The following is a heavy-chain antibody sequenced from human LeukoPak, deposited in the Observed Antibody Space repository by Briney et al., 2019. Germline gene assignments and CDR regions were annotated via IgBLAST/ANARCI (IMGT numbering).Heavy chain of an antibody. CDR2: ISGSGESK. Sequence: GGSLRLSCAAFGFTFSDYYMSWIRQAPGKGLEWLSYISGSGESKFYADSVKGRFTISRDNAKNSLYLQINSLRAEDTAIYYCARRAYSDYFFDSWGQGTLVTVSS. V-gene: IGHV3-11*01. CDR1: GFTFSDYY. J-gene: IGHJ4*02. CDR3: ARRAYSDYFFDS. D-gene: IGHD4-11*01.